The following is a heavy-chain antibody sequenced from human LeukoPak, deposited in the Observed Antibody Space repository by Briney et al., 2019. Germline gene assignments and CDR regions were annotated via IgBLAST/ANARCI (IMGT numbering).Heavy chain of an antibody. CDR3: AGTRYYYNSRSYGAPYYFDY. Sequence: SETLSLTCTVSGYSISSGSYWGWIRQPPGKGLEWIASIYHSGSTYYNPSLKSRVTISVDTSKNQFSLKLSSVTAADTAVYYCAGTRYYYNSRSYGAPYYFDYWGQGTLVTVSS. V-gene: IGHV4-38-2*02. CDR1: GYSISSGSY. CDR2: IYHSGST. J-gene: IGHJ4*02. D-gene: IGHD3-10*01.